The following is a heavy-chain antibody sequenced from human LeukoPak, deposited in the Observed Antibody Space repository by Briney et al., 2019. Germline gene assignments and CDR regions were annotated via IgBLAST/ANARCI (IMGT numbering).Heavy chain of an antibody. CDR3: ARATRYYVDY. CDR2: ISSTGGTT. D-gene: IGHD1-14*01. CDR1: GITFSSYG. J-gene: IGHJ4*02. V-gene: IGHV3-23*01. Sequence: PGGTLRLSCAASGITFSSYGMSWVRQAPGKGLEWVSSISSTGGTTYYADSVKGRFTISRDNSKNTLYLQMNSLRAEDTAVYYCARATRYYVDYWGQGTLVTVSS.